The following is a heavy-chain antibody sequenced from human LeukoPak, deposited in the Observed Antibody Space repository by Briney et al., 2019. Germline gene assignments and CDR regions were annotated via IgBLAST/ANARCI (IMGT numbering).Heavy chain of an antibody. V-gene: IGHV1-2*02. CDR1: GYTFTDDY. CDR3: ARDLRGNSMFLDY. Sequence: GASVKVSCKASGYTFTDDYVHWVRQAPGQGLEWMGWINPNSGDTHYPQRFQGRVTLTSDTSISTAYMELSRLSPDDTAFYYCARDLRGNSMFLDYWGQGTLVTVSS. CDR2: INPNSGDT. D-gene: IGHD4-23*01. J-gene: IGHJ4*02.